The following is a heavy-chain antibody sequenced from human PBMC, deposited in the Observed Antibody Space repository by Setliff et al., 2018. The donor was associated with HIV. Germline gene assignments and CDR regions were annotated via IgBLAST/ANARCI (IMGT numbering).Heavy chain of an antibody. CDR3: ARELGTREWLGYYYYYGMDV. D-gene: IGHD3-3*01. CDR1: GYTFSGYH. V-gene: IGHV1-2*02. Sequence: ASVKVSCKASGYTFSGYHLHWVRQAPGQGLEWMRWINPNSGDTDYAQKFQDRVTMTRDTSISTAYMELSRLKSDDTAVYYCARELGTREWLGYYYYYGMDVWGQGTTVTVSS. CDR2: INPNSGDT. J-gene: IGHJ6*02.